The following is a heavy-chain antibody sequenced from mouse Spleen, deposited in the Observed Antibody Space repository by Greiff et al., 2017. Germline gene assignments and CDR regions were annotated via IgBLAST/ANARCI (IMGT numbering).Heavy chain of an antibody. D-gene: IGHD1-1*01. J-gene: IGHJ1*03. CDR1: GFTFSSYA. Sequence: DVHLVESGGGLVKPGGSLKLSCAASGFTFSSYAMSWVRQTPEKRLEWVATISDGGSYTYYPDNVKRRFTISRDNAKNNLYLQMSHLKSEDTAMYYCARDRITTVVATEECFDVWGTGTTVTVSS. V-gene: IGHV5-4*01. CDR2: ISDGGSYT. CDR3: ARDRITTVVATEECFDV.